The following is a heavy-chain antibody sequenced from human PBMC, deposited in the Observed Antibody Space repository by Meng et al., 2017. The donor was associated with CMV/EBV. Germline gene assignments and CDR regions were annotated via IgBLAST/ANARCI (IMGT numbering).Heavy chain of an antibody. CDR2: IYWDDDK. CDR3: AHRGRIAAAGTDWFDP. V-gene: IGHV2-5*02. D-gene: IGHD6-13*01. J-gene: IGHJ5*02. CDR1: GFSLSTSGVG. Sequence: TLKESGPTMGKPTQTLTLTCTFSGFSLSTSGVGEGWIRQPPGKALEVLALIYWDDDKRYSPSLKSRLTITKDTSKNQVVLTMTNMDPVDTATYYCAHRGRIAAAGTDWFDPWGQGTLVTVSS.